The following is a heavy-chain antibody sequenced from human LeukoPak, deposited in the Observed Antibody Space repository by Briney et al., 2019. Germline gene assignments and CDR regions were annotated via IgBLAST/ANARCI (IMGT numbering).Heavy chain of an antibody. CDR1: GFTFNIYS. Sequence: GGSLRLSCEAPGFTFNIYSMNWVRQVPGKGLEWVSSISSQSVYIYYADSVKGRFAISRDNAKKSLYLQMNSLTAEDTAVYFCSRDLDCTVTTCFGGDDGFDIWGRGTMVTVSS. CDR2: ISSQSVYI. CDR3: SRDLDCTVTTCFGGDDGFDI. J-gene: IGHJ3*02. D-gene: IGHD2-8*02. V-gene: IGHV3-21*01.